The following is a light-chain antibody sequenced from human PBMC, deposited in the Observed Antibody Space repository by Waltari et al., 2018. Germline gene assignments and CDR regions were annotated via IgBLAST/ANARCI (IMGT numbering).Light chain of an antibody. CDR3: QKYDSLPAT. J-gene: IGKJ1*01. Sequence: EAVLTQSPGTLSLSPGEGATLSCRASESVSKFLAWYQQKPGQAPRLLIFHASNRASGIPDRFSGSGFGTDFSLTISRLEPEDFAVYYCQKYDSLPATFGQGTKVEIK. CDR1: ESVSKF. CDR2: HAS. V-gene: IGKV3-20*01.